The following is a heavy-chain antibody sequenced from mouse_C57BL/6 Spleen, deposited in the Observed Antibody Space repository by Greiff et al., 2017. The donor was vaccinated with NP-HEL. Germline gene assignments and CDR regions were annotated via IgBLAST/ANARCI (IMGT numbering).Heavy chain of an antibody. D-gene: IGHD3-2*02. J-gene: IGHJ2*01. CDR2: IRSKSNNYAT. CDR1: GFSFNTYA. V-gene: IGHV10-1*01. CDR3: VREGDSSGSFDY. Sequence: EVQGVESGGGLVQPKGSLKLSCAASGFSFNTYAMNWVRQAPGKGLEWVARIRSKSNNYATYYADSVKDRFTISRDDSESMLYLQMNNLKTEDTAMDYCVREGDSSGSFDYWGQGTTLTVSS.